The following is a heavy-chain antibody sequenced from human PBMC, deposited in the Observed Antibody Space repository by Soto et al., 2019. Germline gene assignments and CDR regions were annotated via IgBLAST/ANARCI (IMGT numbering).Heavy chain of an antibody. CDR2: IYYSGST. CDR3: ARHDETMVRGPGFDY. CDR1: GGSISSSSYY. J-gene: IGHJ4*02. Sequence: SETLSLTCTVSGGSISSSSYYWGWIRQPPGKGLEWIGSIYYSGSTYYNPSLKSRVTISVDTSKNQFSLKLSSVTAADTAVYYCARHDETMVRGPGFDYWGQGTLVTVSS. D-gene: IGHD3-10*01. V-gene: IGHV4-39*01.